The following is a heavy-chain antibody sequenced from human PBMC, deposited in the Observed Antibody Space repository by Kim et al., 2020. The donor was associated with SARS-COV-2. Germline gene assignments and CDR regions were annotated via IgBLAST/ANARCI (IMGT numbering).Heavy chain of an antibody. D-gene: IGHD1-26*01. CDR1: GYTFTGYY. Sequence: ASVKVSCKASGYTFTGYYMHWVRQAPGQGLEWMGWINPNSGGTNYAQKFQGRVTMTRDTSISTAYMELSRLRSDDTAVYYCARETYSGSYLEFSAVYWGQGTLVTVSS. J-gene: IGHJ4*02. V-gene: IGHV1-2*02. CDR2: INPNSGGT. CDR3: ARETYSGSYLEFSAVY.